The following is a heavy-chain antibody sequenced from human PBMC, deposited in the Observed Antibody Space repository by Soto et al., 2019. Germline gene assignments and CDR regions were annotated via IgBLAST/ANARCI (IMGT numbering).Heavy chain of an antibody. V-gene: IGHV1-69*02. CDR2: IIPILGIA. J-gene: IGHJ3*02. CDR3: ARSITATDAFDI. CDR1: GGTFGSYT. D-gene: IGHD2-21*02. Sequence: GASVKVSCKASGGTFGSYTISWVRQAPGQGLEWMGRIIPILGIANYAQKFQGRVTITADKSTSTAYMELSSLRSGDTAVYYCARSITATDAFDIWGQGTMVTVSS.